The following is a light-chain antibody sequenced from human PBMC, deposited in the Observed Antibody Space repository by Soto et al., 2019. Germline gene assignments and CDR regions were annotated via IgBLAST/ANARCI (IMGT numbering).Light chain of an antibody. CDR1: QSVTRN. CDR2: GAS. V-gene: IGKV3-15*01. Sequence: ETVMTQSPATLSVSPGDTAILSCRASQSVTRNVAWYQKKPGQAPRLLIYGASTRATGIPARFSGSGSGTEFTLTISSLQSEDFAVYYCQQYNNWPPWTFGQGTKVEIK. J-gene: IGKJ1*01. CDR3: QQYNNWPPWT.